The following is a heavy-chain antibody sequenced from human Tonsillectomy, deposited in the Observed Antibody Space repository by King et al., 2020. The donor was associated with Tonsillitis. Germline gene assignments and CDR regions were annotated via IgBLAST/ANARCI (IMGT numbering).Heavy chain of an antibody. J-gene: IGHJ6*02. CDR1: GFTFTMYW. D-gene: IGHD2-15*01. Sequence: VQLVESGGGLVQPGGSLRLSCAASGFTFTMYWMSWVRQAPGKGLEWVANIKRDGSERYYIDSVKGRFTISRDNAKNSLYLQMNSLGAEDTAVYYCARNGGYCGGGSCYSPPPLDYYYGLDVWGQGTPVTVSS. CDR2: IKRDGSER. V-gene: IGHV3-7*01. CDR3: ARNGGYCGGGSCYSPPPLDYYYGLDV.